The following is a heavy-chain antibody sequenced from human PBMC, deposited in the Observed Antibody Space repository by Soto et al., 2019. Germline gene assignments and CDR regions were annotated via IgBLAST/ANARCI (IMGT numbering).Heavy chain of an antibody. CDR2: IYDNGIT. CDR1: GGSFSGYY. D-gene: IGHD3-22*01. CDR3: ARTYDSNVYANEFVS. J-gene: IGHJ4*02. Sequence: QVQLQQWGAGLLKPSETLSLTCAVYGGSFSGYYWSWIRQPPGKGLEWIGYIYDNGITSQNPSLKSRVTMSADTSQNYFSLNLTSVTGADTADYYCARTYDSNVYANEFVSSGQGILVTVTS. V-gene: IGHV4-34*11.